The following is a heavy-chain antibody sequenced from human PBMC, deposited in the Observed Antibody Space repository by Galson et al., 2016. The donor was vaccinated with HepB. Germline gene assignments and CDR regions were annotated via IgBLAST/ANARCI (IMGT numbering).Heavy chain of an antibody. CDR3: ARAVHGSGSYWDK. Sequence: SLRLSCAASGFTFSDYFMTWIRQPPGKGLEWVSHIRYSGDPMSYADSVMGRFTISRDNFKNTLYLHLNSLRAEETAVYYCARAVHGSGSYWDKWGQGTLVAVSS. V-gene: IGHV3-11*04. J-gene: IGHJ1*01. D-gene: IGHD3-10*01. CDR1: GFTFSDYF. CDR2: IRYSGDPM.